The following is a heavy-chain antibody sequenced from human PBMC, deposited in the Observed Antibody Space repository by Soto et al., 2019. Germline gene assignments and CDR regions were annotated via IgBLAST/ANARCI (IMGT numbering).Heavy chain of an antibody. CDR1: GFTFSSYA. D-gene: IGHD2-2*01. CDR3: ARGPSSLTRFDY. V-gene: IGHV3-30-3*01. Sequence: GGSLRLSCAASGFTFSSYAMHWVRQAPGKGLEWVAVISYDGSNKYYADSVKGRFTISRGNSKNTLYLQMNSLRGEDTAVYYCARGPSSLTRFDYWGQGTLVTVSS. J-gene: IGHJ4*02. CDR2: ISYDGSNK.